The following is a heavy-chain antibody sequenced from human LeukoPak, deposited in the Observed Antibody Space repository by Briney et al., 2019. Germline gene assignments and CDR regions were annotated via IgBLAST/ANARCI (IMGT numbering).Heavy chain of an antibody. D-gene: IGHD3-3*01. CDR1: GFTFTGHT. V-gene: IGHV3-23*01. CDR2: IGGRDDRT. CDR3: AKDPNPFYDFWSGYK. J-gene: IGHJ4*02. Sequence: GGSLRLSCAASGFTFTGHTMTWLRQAPGKGLEWVSIIGGRDDRTYYADSVKGRFTISRDNPKNILYLQMNSLRAEDTAVYYCAKDPNPFYDFWSGYKWGQGTLVTVSS.